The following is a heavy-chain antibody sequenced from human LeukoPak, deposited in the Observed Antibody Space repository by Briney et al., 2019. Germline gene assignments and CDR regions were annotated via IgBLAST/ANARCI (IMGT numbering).Heavy chain of an antibody. D-gene: IGHD3-3*01. V-gene: IGHV4-34*01. Sequence: SETLSLTCTVSGGSINSYYWTWIRQPPGKGLEWIGEINHSGSTNYNPSLKSRVTISVDTSKNQFSLKLSSVTAADTAVYYCARGRPYDFWSGYSRWFDPWGQGTLVTVSS. CDR1: GGSINSYY. CDR3: ARGRPYDFWSGYSRWFDP. J-gene: IGHJ5*02. CDR2: INHSGST.